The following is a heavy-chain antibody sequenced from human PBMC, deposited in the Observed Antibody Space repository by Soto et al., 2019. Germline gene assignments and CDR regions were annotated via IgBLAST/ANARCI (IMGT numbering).Heavy chain of an antibody. V-gene: IGHV4-39*01. Sequence: SETLSLTCTVSGGSVSSNSYSWGWIRQSPGKGLEWIGTIYSSENTYYNPSLVSRVTISVDTSMNEFSLRLSSVTAADTAVYYCARLNGYCVITSWHAYKGMVFCCKGLTRTVSS. CDR3: ARLNGYCVITSWHAYKGMVF. CDR2: IYSSENT. D-gene: IGHD2-2*03. CDR1: GGSVSSNSYS. J-gene: IGHJ6*04.